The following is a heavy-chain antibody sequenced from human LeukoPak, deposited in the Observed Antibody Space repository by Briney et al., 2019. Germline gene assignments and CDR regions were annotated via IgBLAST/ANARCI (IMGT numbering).Heavy chain of an antibody. D-gene: IGHD2-21*01. J-gene: IGHJ6*03. CDR3: ARHQGDPHPFYYYYYMDV. Sequence: GESLKISCKGSGYSFTSYWIGWVRQMPGKGLEWMGIIYPGDSDTRYSPSFQGQVTISADKSISTAYLQWSSLKASDTAMYYCARHQGDPHPFYYYYYMDVWGKGTAVTVSS. CDR2: IYPGDSDT. V-gene: IGHV5-51*01. CDR1: GYSFTSYW.